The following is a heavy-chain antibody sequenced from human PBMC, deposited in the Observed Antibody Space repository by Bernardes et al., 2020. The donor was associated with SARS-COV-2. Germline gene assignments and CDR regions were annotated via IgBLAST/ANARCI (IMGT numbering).Heavy chain of an antibody. J-gene: IGHJ5*01. CDR1: GFILSNYW. D-gene: IGHD4-17*01. V-gene: IGHV3-33*08. CDR2: IWHDGSRE. Sequence: GGSLRLSCSASGFILSNYWMSWVRQAPGKGLEWVAVIWHDGSREYYVDSVKGRFAISRDNSNNTLYLQMNNLRVEDTALYRCATEDGEWLESWGQGTLVTVSS. CDR3: ATEDGEWLES.